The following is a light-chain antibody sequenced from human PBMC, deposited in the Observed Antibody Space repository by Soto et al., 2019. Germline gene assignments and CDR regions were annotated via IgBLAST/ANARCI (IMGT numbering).Light chain of an antibody. CDR3: ASYTTSATYV. V-gene: IGLV2-14*03. CDR2: DVS. CDR1: SSDIGVYNF. J-gene: IGLJ1*01. Sequence: QSALTQPASVSGSPGQSITIPCTGTSSDIGVYNFVSWYQQHKGKAPRLMIFDVSDRPSGISARFSGSKSGNTASLTISGLQAEDEADYYCASYTTSATYVFGAGTKLTVL.